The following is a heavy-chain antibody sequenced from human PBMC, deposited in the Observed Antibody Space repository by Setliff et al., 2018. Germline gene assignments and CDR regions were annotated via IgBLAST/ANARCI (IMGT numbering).Heavy chain of an antibody. CDR1: GGPISSSSYY. J-gene: IGHJ3*02. CDR3: ARRRLYSSSWFEGAFDI. Sequence: PSETLSLTCTVPGGPISSSSYYWGWIRQPPGKGLEWIGSIYYSGSTYYNPSLKSRVTISVDTSKNQFSLKLSSVTAADTAVYYCARRRLYSSSWFEGAFDIWGQGTMVTVSS. D-gene: IGHD6-13*01. CDR2: IYYSGST. V-gene: IGHV4-39*01.